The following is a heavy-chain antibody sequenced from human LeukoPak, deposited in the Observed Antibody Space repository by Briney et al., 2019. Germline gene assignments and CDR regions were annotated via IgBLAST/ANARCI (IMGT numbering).Heavy chain of an antibody. CDR1: GFIFTNYF. V-gene: IGHV3-7*01. D-gene: IGHD3-3*01. CDR3: ATDRGWRTSGYYLYYFEY. Sequence: GGSLRLSCAASGFIFTNYFMSWVRQAPGKGLEWVASIKHDGSEKYYVDSVRGRFTISGDNTMNSLYLQMSSLRAEDTAVYYCATDRGWRTSGYYLYYFEYWGQGTLVTFSS. CDR2: IKHDGSEK. J-gene: IGHJ4*02.